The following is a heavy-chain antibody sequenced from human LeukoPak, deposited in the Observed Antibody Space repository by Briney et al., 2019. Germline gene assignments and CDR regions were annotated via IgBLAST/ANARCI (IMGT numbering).Heavy chain of an antibody. CDR3: ARCTTGMTFGSFRENKKYRDIDF. Sequence: AGSLTLSCAASGFTFSSYSMNWVRQAPGKGLGWVSSISSSGSYINYADFVRGRFTISRDNAKNSLFLQMDSLRAEATAVYYCARCTTGMTFGSFRENKKYRDIDFWGQGALVTVS. V-gene: IGHV3-21*01. CDR2: ISSSGSYI. CDR1: GFTFSSYS. J-gene: IGHJ4*02. D-gene: IGHD1-1*01.